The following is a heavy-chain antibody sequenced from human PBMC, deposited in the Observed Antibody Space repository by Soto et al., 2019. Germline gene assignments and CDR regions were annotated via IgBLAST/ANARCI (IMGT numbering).Heavy chain of an antibody. V-gene: IGHV1-8*01. CDR2: MNPNSGNT. CDR1: GYTFTSYY. Sequence: ASLRFFGRASGYTFTSYYINWVRQATGQGLGFMGWMNPNSGNTGYAQEFQGRVTMTRNTSISTAYMELRSLRSEDTAVYYCASGPRVGQAAHLYDMDVWGQRATHPVSS. J-gene: IGHJ6*02. D-gene: IGHD2-15*01. CDR3: ASGPRVGQAAHLYDMDV.